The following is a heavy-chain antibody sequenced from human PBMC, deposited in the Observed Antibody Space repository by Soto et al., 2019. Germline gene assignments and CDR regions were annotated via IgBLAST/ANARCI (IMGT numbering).Heavy chain of an antibody. Sequence: QVQLVQSGAELKKPGASMKVSCKASGYTFTSFGITWVRQAPGQGLEWMGWINTYTQNTKYAHNFQGRVTMTTDTSTTTSYMELRSLRSADTAVYYCGRESSGSGWSFDFWGQGSLVTVSS. V-gene: IGHV1-18*04. CDR1: GYTFTSFG. J-gene: IGHJ4*02. CDR3: GRESSGSGWSFDF. CDR2: INTYTQNT. D-gene: IGHD6-19*01.